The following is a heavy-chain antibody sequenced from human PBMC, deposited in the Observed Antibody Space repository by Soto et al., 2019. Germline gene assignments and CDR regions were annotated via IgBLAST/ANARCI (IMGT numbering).Heavy chain of an antibody. J-gene: IGHJ6*02. CDR1: GGSISSSNW. CDR2: ISHSGST. D-gene: IGHD2-2*01. CDR3: ARVVGGYYYGMDV. V-gene: IGHV4-4*02. Sequence: QVQLQESGPGLVKPSGTLSLTCAVSGGSISSSNWWSWVRQPPGKGLEWIGEISHSGSTNYNTSLKSRGTISVDKSKNQFSLKLSSVTAADTAVYYCARVVGGYYYGMDVWGQGTTVTVSS.